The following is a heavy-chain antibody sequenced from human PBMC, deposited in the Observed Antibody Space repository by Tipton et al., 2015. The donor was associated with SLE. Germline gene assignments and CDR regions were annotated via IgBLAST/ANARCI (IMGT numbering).Heavy chain of an antibody. D-gene: IGHD6-19*01. V-gene: IGHV3-9*01. CDR1: GFTFDDYA. CDR3: VKDLDSSGWYNSGYLGN. CDR2: ISWNSGSI. Sequence: RSLRLSCAASGFTFDDYAMHWVRQAPGKGLEWVSGISWNSGSIVYADSVKGRFTISRDNARSSLYLQMSSLRVEDTALYFCVKDLDSSGWYNSGYLGNWGEGTLVTSSS. J-gene: IGHJ4*02.